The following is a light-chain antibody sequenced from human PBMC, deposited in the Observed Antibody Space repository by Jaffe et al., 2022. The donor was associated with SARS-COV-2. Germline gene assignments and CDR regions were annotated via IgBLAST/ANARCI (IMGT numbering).Light chain of an antibody. Sequence: EIVMTQSPATLSVSPGERATLSCRASQSVGSNLAWYQQRPGQAPRLLIYGASTRATGFPARFSGSGSGTEFTLTISSLQSEDFAVYYCQQYNYWPPWTFGQGTKVEIK. CDR3: QQYNYWPPWT. V-gene: IGKV3-15*01. CDR2: GAS. J-gene: IGKJ1*01. CDR1: QSVGSN.